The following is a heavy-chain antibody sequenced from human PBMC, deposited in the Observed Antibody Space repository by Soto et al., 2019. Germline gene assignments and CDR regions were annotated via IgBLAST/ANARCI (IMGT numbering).Heavy chain of an antibody. D-gene: IGHD1-26*01. Sequence: EVQLLESGGGLVQPGGSLRLSCAASGFTFSSYAMRWVRQAPVKGLEWVSAISGSGGSTYYADSVKGRFTISRDNSSKTPYLQRNSLRAEDTAVYFCARRGSGSYYDYWGQGTLVTVSS. J-gene: IGHJ4*02. CDR1: GFTFSSYA. V-gene: IGHV3-23*01. CDR2: ISGSGGST. CDR3: ARRGSGSYYDY.